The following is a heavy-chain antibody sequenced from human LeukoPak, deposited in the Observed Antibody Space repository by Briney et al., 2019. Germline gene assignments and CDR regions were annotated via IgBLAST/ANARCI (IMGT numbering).Heavy chain of an antibody. CDR2: IRYDGSNK. Sequence: GGSLRLSCAPSGFTFSSYGMHWVRQAPGKGLEWVAFIRYDGSNKYYADSVKGRVTISRDNSKNTLYLQMNSLRAADTAVYYCARESFDPWGQGTLVTVSS. CDR1: GFTFSSYG. J-gene: IGHJ5*02. CDR3: ARESFDP. V-gene: IGHV3-30*02.